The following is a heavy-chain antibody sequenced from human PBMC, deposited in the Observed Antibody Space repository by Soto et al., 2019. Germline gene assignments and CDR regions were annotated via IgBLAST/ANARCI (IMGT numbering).Heavy chain of an antibody. D-gene: IGHD2-2*01. Sequence: QVHLVQSGAEVKKPGSSVKVSCKAAGGTFSTYTLIWVRQAPGQGLEWMGRIIPMLTVTNSAQKFQGRVTLTAYKSTHTAVIALTSLRSDDTAVYYCSIGSWSAETFDVCGQGTMVTVSS. J-gene: IGHJ3*01. V-gene: IGHV1-69*02. CDR1: GGTFSTYT. CDR2: IIPMLTVT. CDR3: SIGSWSAETFDV.